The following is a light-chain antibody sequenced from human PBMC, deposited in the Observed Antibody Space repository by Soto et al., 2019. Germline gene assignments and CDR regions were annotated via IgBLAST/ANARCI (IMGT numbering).Light chain of an antibody. V-gene: IGLV1-40*01. CDR1: NSNIGAGYD. CDR3: QSYDSRLSGWV. CDR2: DNT. Sequence: QSVLTQPPSVSGAPGQRVTISCTGSNSNIGAGYDVHWYQQLPGAAPKLLIYDNTNRPSGVPDRFSGSKSGTSASLAITGLQAEDEADYYCQSYDSRLSGWVFGGGTKVTVL. J-gene: IGLJ3*02.